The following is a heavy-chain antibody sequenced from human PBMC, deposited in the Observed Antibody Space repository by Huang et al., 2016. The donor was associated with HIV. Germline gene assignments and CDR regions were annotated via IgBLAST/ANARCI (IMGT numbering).Heavy chain of an antibody. CDR1: GGSIISGNYY. V-gene: IGHV4-61*09. D-gene: IGHD3-9*01. CDR2: IYTSGTT. Sequence: QVQLQESGPGLVKPSQTLSLTCSVSGGSIISGNYYWSWIRPPAGKGLEWIGQIYTSGTTIYNSSLKGRVTISVATAKNQFSLKLSSVTAADTAVYYCARLTGYSTFDIWGHGTVVTVSS. J-gene: IGHJ3*02. CDR3: ARLTGYSTFDI.